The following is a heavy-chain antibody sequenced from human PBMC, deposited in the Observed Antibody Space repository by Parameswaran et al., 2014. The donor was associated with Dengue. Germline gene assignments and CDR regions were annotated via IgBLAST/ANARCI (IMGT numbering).Heavy chain of an antibody. CDR3: ARLTTWESHSEY. V-gene: IGHV6-1*01. J-gene: IGHJ4*02. D-gene: IGHD4-11*01. CDR2: TYYESKWYK. Sequence: WIRQSPSRGLEWLGRTYYESKWYKEYAESVKGRITINPDTSKNQFSLQLNSVTPEDTAVYYCARLTTWESHSEYWGQGTPVTVSS.